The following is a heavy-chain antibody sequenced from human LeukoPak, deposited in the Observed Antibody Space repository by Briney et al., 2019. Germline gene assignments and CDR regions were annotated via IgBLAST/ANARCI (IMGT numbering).Heavy chain of an antibody. CDR3: AATNYFYGSGSFHKRDS. D-gene: IGHD3-10*01. Sequence: SEALSLTCGVYGDSFDNYYWNWIRQFPEKRLEWIGEVDHSGRTTYSPSLQGRVTISVDTSKSQFSLKLNSVTAADTAVYFCAATNYFYGSGSFHKRDSWGQGTLVTVSS. CDR2: VDHSGRT. CDR1: GDSFDNYY. V-gene: IGHV4-34*01. J-gene: IGHJ4*02.